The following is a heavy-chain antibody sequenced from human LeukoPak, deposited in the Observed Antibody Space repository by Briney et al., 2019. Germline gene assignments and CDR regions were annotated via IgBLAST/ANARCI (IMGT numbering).Heavy chain of an antibody. V-gene: IGHV3-21*01. D-gene: IGHD6-19*01. CDR2: ISSSSSYI. J-gene: IGHJ6*02. CDR3: ARVWGDSGWSSGYYGMDV. Sequence: GGSLRLSCAASGFTFSSYSMNWVRQAPGKGLEWVSSISSSSSYIYYADSVKGRFTISRDNAKNSLYLQMNSLRAEDTAVYYCARVWGDSGWSSGYYGMDVWGQGTTVTVSS. CDR1: GFTFSSYS.